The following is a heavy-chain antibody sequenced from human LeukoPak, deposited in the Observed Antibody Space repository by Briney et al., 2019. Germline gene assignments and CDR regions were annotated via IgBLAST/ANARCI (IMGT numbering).Heavy chain of an antibody. CDR1: GGSISSGGYS. CDR3: ARHALPTYYYGSGSYYPPGFDY. V-gene: IGHV4-30-4*07. CDR2: IYYSGST. Sequence: SQTLSLTCAVSGGSISSGGYSWSWIRQPPGKGLEWIGYIYYSGSTNYNPSLKSRVTISVDTSKNQFSLKLSSVTAADTAVYYCARHALPTYYYGSGSYYPPGFDYWGQGTLVTVSS. J-gene: IGHJ4*02. D-gene: IGHD3-10*01.